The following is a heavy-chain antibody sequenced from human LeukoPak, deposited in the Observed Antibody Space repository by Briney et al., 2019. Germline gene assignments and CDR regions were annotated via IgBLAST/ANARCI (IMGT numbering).Heavy chain of an antibody. CDR3: ARDRGLWLGEARDAFDI. J-gene: IGHJ3*02. CDR2: ISYSGTT. V-gene: IGHV4-39*07. D-gene: IGHD3-10*01. Sequence: SETLSLTCTVSGGSISSSSYYWGWIRQPPGKGLEWIAIISYSGTTYYNPSLKTRATISIDTSKNKFSLKVNSVTAADTAMYYCARDRGLWLGEARDAFDIWGQGTMVTVFS. CDR1: GGSISSSSYY.